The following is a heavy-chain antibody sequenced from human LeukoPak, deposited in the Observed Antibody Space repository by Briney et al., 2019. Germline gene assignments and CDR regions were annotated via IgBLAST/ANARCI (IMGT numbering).Heavy chain of an antibody. CDR3: AKASNYGSGSYYPRGVDY. CDR1: GFTFSSYA. D-gene: IGHD3-10*01. J-gene: IGHJ4*02. V-gene: IGHV3-23*01. Sequence: GGSLRLSCAASGFTFSSYAMSGVRQAPGKGLEWGSAFSGSGGSTYYADSVKGRFTISRDNSKNTLYLQMNSLRAEDTAVYYCAKASNYGSGSYYPRGVDYWGQGTLVTVSS. CDR2: FSGSGGST.